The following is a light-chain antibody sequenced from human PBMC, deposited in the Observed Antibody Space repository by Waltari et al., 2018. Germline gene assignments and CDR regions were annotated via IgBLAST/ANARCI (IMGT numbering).Light chain of an antibody. J-gene: IGLJ2*01. CDR1: SSDVGSSNL. CDR2: EVS. Sequence: QSALTQPASVSGSPGQSITISCTGTSSDVGSSNLVSWYQPHPGKAPKLMIYEVSKRPSGVSNRFSGSKSGNTASLTISGLQAEDEADYYCCSYAGSSTSVVFGGGTKLTVL. V-gene: IGLV2-23*02. CDR3: CSYAGSSTSVV.